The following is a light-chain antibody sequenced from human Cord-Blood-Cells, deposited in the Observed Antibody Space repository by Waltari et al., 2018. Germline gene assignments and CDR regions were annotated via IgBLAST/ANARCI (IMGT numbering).Light chain of an antibody. CDR2: RNN. V-gene: IGLV1-47*01. J-gene: IGLJ3*02. CDR1: SSNIGSNY. CDR3: AAWDDSLSGRV. Sequence: QSVLTQPPSASGTPGQRVTISCSGSSSNIGSNYVYWYQKLPGTAPKLLIYRNNRRPSGVPDRFSGSKSGTSASLAISGLRSEDEADYYCAAWDDSLSGRVFGGGTKLTVL.